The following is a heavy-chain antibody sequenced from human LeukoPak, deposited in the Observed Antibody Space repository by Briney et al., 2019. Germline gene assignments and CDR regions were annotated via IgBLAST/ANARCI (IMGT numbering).Heavy chain of an antibody. Sequence: GGSLRLSCAASGFTFSNYNMNWVRQAPGKGLEWVSSISSSSSYIYYADSVKGRFTISRDNAKNSLYLQMNSLRAEDTAVYYCARDYVNLYYFDYWGQGTLVTVSS. V-gene: IGHV3-21*01. CDR3: ARDYVNLYYFDY. D-gene: IGHD3-16*01. CDR2: ISSSSSYI. CDR1: GFTFSNYN. J-gene: IGHJ4*02.